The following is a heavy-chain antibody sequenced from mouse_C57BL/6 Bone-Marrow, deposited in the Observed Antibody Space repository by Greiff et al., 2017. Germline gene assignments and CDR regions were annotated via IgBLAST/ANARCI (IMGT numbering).Heavy chain of an antibody. D-gene: IGHD2-3*01. V-gene: IGHV1-31*01. J-gene: IGHJ4*01. CDR2: IYPYNGVS. CDR3: ARRDGYYFYYAMDY. Sequence: VQLQQSGPELVKPGASVKISCKASGYSFTGYYMHWVKQSPGHILDWIGYIYPYNGVSSYNQKFKGKATLTVDKSSSTAYMEFRSLTSEDSAVDYCARRDGYYFYYAMDYWGQGTSVTVSS. CDR1: GYSFTGYY.